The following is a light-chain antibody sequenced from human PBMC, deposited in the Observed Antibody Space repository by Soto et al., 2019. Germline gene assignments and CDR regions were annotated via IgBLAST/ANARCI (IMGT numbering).Light chain of an antibody. CDR2: GAS. CDR3: QQYNNWPRT. V-gene: IGKV3D-15*01. CDR1: QSVMSNY. Sequence: EIVLTQSPATLSLSPGERATLSSRASQSVMSNYLSWYQQKPGQPPRLXSYGASSRATGIPDRFSGSGSGTEFTLTISSLKSEDFEVYYCQQYNNWPRTFGQGTKVDIK. J-gene: IGKJ1*01.